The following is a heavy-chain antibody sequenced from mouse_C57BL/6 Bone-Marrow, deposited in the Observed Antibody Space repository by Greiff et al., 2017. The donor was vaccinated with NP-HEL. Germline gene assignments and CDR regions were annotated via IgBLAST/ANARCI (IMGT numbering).Heavy chain of an antibody. J-gene: IGHJ3*01. D-gene: IGHD1-1*01. Sequence: QVQLKESGPGLVQPSQSLSITCTVSGFSLTSYGVHWVRQPPGKGLEWLGVIWSGGSTDYNAAFISRLSISKDNSKSQVFFKMNSLQADDTAIYYCAKRDYYGAWFAYWGQGTLVTVSA. CDR1: GFSLTSYG. V-gene: IGHV2-4*01. CDR3: AKRDYYGAWFAY. CDR2: IWSGGST.